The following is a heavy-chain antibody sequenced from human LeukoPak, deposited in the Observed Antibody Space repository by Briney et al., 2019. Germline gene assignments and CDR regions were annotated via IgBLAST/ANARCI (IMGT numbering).Heavy chain of an antibody. Sequence: GGSLRLSCPASGFTLSTYELNGVRPAPGKGLEWISYISSNGKTIYYSDSVKGRCTISRDNAKNSLYLQMNSLRGEDTAVYYCTASWSFDYWGQGTLVSVSS. D-gene: IGHD2-15*01. CDR1: GFTLSTYE. J-gene: IGHJ4*02. CDR2: ISSNGKTI. V-gene: IGHV3-48*03. CDR3: TASWSFDY.